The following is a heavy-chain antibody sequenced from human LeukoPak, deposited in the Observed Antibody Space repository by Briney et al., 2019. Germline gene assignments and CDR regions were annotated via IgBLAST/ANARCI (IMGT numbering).Heavy chain of an antibody. V-gene: IGHV1-2*04. D-gene: IGHD3-10*01. Sequence: AASVKVSCKASGYTFTGYYMHWVRQAPGQGLEWMGWINPNSGGTNYAQKFQGWVTMTRDTSISTAYMELSRLRSDDTAVYYCARGGAGHSMVRGVIKGWFDPWGQGTLVTVSS. CDR2: INPNSGGT. CDR3: ARGGAGHSMVRGVIKGWFDP. CDR1: GYTFTGYY. J-gene: IGHJ5*02.